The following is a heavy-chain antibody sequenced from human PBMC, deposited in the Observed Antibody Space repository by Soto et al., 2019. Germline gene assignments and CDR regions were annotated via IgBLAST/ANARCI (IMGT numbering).Heavy chain of an antibody. Sequence: GGSLRLSCAASGFTFSSYGMHWVRQAPGKGLEWVEVISYDGSNTNYADSVKGRFTIARENSKDKLYLTMNSRRAEETAVNTCETDRERVFDWYPGKAVLGRGTTGTVSS. V-gene: IGHV3-30*03. CDR1: GFTFSSYG. CDR2: ISYDGSNT. D-gene: IGHD3-9*01. CDR3: ETDRERVFDWYPGKAV. J-gene: IGHJ6*02.